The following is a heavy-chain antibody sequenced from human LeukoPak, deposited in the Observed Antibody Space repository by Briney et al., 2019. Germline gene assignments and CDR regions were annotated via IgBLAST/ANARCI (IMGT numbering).Heavy chain of an antibody. CDR1: GFTFSSYS. J-gene: IGHJ4*02. V-gene: IGHV3-48*02. CDR2: ISSGSSTK. D-gene: IGHD3-10*01. CDR3: ARLSGNYGSGNYYIDN. Sequence: GGSLRLSCAASGFTFSSYSLSWVRQAPGKGLEWVSYISSGSSTKYYADSVKGRFTISRDNARNSLYLQMNSLRDEDTAVYYCARLSGNYGSGNYYIDNWGQGTLVTVSS.